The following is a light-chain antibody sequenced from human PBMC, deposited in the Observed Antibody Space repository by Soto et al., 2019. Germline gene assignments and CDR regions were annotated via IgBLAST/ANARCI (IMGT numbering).Light chain of an antibody. J-gene: IGLJ2*01. Sequence: QAVVTQPPSVSGAPGQRVTISCTGSSSNIGAGYDVHWYQQLPGRAPKLLIYANSNRPSGVPDRFSGSKSGTSASLAITGLQAEDEADYYCQSYDSSLSGYVTFGGGTKLTVL. CDR2: ANS. V-gene: IGLV1-40*01. CDR1: SSNIGAGYD. CDR3: QSYDSSLSGYVT.